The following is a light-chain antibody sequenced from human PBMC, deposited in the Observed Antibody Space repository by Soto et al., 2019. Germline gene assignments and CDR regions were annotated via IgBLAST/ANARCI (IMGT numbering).Light chain of an antibody. J-gene: IGLJ3*02. V-gene: IGLV2-18*02. CDR2: EVT. Sequence: QSALTQPPSVSGSPGQSVTISCTGTSSGVGSYNRVSWYQQPPGTAPKLIIYEVTNRPSGVPVRFSGSKSANMASLTISGLQAEDEADYYCASYTSSRVWVFGGGSKLTVL. CDR1: SSGVGSYNR. CDR3: ASYTSSRVWV.